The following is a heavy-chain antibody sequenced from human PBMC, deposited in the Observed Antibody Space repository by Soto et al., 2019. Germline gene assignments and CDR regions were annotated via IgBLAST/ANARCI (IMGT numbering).Heavy chain of an antibody. CDR1: GGSFSGYY. CDR2: INHSGST. J-gene: IGHJ4*02. D-gene: IGHD5-18*01. V-gene: IGHV4-34*01. CDR3: ARGPAGYSYGLYYFDY. Sequence: PSETLSLTCAVYGGSFSGYYWSWIRQPPGKGLEWNGEINHSGSTNYNPSLKSRVTMSVDTSKNQFSLKLSSVTAADTAVYYCARGPAGYSYGLYYFDYWGQGTLVTVSS.